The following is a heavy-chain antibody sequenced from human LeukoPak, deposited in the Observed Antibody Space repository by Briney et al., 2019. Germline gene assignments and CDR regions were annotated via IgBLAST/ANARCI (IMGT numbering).Heavy chain of an antibody. V-gene: IGHV4-4*07. J-gene: IGHJ4*02. CDR3: ARSLDYGSSYYFDY. CDR1: VGSPSSYN. D-gene: IGHD6-6*01. Sequence: SETLSLTCTVSVGSPSSYNWTWIRRPAGTEVRGFGRIYTSGSTNYNPSLKSRVTMSVDTSKNHFSLKLSSVTAADTALYYCARSLDYGSSYYFDYWGQGTLVTVSS. CDR2: IYTSGST.